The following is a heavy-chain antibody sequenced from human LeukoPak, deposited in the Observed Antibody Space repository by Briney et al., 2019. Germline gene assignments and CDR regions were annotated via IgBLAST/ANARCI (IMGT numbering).Heavy chain of an antibody. CDR3: ARGGNPLSYDSSGYYY. V-gene: IGHV1-8*01. J-gene: IGHJ4*02. D-gene: IGHD3-22*01. Sequence: ASVKVSCKASGYTFTSYDINWVRQATGQGLGWMGWMNPNSGNTGYAQKFQGRVTMTRNTSISTAYMELSSLRSEDTAVYYCARGGNPLSYDSSGYYYWGQGTLVTVSS. CDR2: MNPNSGNT. CDR1: GYTFTSYD.